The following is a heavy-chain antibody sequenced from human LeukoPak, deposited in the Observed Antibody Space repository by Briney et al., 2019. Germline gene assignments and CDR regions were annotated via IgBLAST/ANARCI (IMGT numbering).Heavy chain of an antibody. CDR3: ARRDSYDSSGYDY. Sequence: PGGSLRLSCAASGFTFSYYCMNWVRQAPGKGLEWVSYISDSSDTMYYADSVKGRFTISRDNAKNSLYLQINSLRAEDTAIYYCARRDSYDSSGYDYWGQGTLVTVSS. CDR2: ISDSSDTM. J-gene: IGHJ4*02. D-gene: IGHD3-22*01. CDR1: GFTFSYYC. V-gene: IGHV3-48*04.